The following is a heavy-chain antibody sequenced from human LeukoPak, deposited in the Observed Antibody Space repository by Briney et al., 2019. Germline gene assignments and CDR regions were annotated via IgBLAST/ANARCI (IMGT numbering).Heavy chain of an antibody. D-gene: IGHD3-10*01. CDR3: VSLWFGELHPFDY. V-gene: IGHV1-2*06. Sequence: GASVKVSCKASGYTFTGYYMHWVRQTPGQGLEWMGRINPNSGGTNYAQKFQGRVTMTRDTSISTAYMELSRLRSDDTAVYYCVSLWFGELHPFDYWGQGTLVTVSS. CDR1: GYTFTGYY. CDR2: INPNSGGT. J-gene: IGHJ4*02.